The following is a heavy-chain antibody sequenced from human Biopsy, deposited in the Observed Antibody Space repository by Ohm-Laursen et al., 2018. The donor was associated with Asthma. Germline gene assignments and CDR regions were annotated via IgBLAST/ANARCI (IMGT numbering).Heavy chain of an antibody. CDR3: ARGYSGSDRIVYYYSGLEV. J-gene: IGHJ6*02. V-gene: IGHV1-69*13. CDR2: LIPVLGTP. D-gene: IGHD5-12*01. CDR1: GDSFSNYA. Sequence: ASVKVSCKASGDSFSNYAISWVRQAPGQGFEWMGGLIPVLGTPDHAQMFEGRVTITADESTSTAYMELSSLSSEDTAVYYCARGYSGSDRIVYYYSGLEVWGQGTTVTVSS.